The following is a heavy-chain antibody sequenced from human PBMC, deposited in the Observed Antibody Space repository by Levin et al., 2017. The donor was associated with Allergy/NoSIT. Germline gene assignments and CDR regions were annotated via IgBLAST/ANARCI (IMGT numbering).Heavy chain of an antibody. Sequence: GGSLRLSCVASGFTFSGSAMHWVRQASGKGLEWVGRIRNKYNNYATSYGASVRGRFTISRDDSENTAYLQMNSLKTEDTAVYYCTNPRAVADNVGDWGQGTLVTVST. J-gene: IGHJ4*02. CDR3: TNPRAVADNVGD. D-gene: IGHD6-19*01. V-gene: IGHV3-73*01. CDR1: GFTFSGSA. CDR2: IRNKYNNYAT.